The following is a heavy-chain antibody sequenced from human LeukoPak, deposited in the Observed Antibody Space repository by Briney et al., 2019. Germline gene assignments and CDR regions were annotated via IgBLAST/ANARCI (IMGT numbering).Heavy chain of an antibody. CDR1: GFTFSSYA. D-gene: IGHD1-7*01. V-gene: IGHV3-23*01. Sequence: GGSLRLSCAASGFTFSSYAMSWVRQAPGKGLEWVSAISGSGGSTYYADSVKGRFTISGDDSKNTLYLQMNSLRAEDTAVYYCAKGLTGTTFTWGQGTLVTVSS. J-gene: IGHJ5*02. CDR3: AKGLTGTTFT. CDR2: ISGSGGST.